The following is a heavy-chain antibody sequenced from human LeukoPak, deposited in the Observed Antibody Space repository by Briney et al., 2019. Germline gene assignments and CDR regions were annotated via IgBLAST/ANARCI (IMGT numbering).Heavy chain of an antibody. J-gene: IGHJ4*02. Sequence: PGRSLRLSCAASGFIFRNYGMHWVRQAPGEGLEWVALITYDGSDKYYTDSVKGRFTISRDNSKNTLYLQMNSLRAEDTAIYYCAAEVGTTNFDYWGQGTLATVSS. CDR3: AAEVGTTNFDY. D-gene: IGHD1-7*01. CDR2: ITYDGSDK. CDR1: GFIFRNYG. V-gene: IGHV3-30*03.